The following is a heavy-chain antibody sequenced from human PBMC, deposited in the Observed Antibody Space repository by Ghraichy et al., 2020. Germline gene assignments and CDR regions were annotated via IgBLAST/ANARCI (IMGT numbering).Heavy chain of an antibody. CDR1: GFTFSTYA. CDR3: AKYMAPGASRWFDP. J-gene: IGHJ5*02. Sequence: GGSLRLSCAASGFTFSTYAMTWVRQAPGKGLEWVSTIGSGFDTYYADSVKGRFTISRDNSKNTLYLQMNSLRAEDTAIYYCAKYMAPGASRWFDPWGQGTLVTGSS. D-gene: IGHD2-2*01. V-gene: IGHV3-23*01. CDR2: IGSGFDT.